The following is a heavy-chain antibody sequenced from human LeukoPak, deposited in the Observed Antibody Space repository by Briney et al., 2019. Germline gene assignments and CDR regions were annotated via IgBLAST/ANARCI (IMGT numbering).Heavy chain of an antibody. J-gene: IGHJ4*02. Sequence: GRSLRLSCAASGFTFSSYGMHWVRQAPGKGLEWVAVISYDGSNKYYADSVKGRFTIYRDNSKNTLYLQMNSLRAEDTAVYYCAKNGYGGYDFSFGYWGQGTLVTVSS. CDR1: GFTFSSYG. CDR2: ISYDGSNK. CDR3: AKNGYGGYDFSFGY. V-gene: IGHV3-30*18. D-gene: IGHD5-12*01.